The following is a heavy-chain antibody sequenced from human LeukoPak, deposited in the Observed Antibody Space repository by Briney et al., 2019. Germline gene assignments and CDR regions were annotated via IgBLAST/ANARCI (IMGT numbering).Heavy chain of an antibody. V-gene: IGHV1-8*01. Sequence: GASVKVSCKASGYTFTSYDINWVRQATGQGLEWMGWMNPNSGNTGYAQKFQGRVTMTRNTSISTVYMELSSLRSEDTAVYYCARDAGTEAGNWFDPWGQGTLVTVSS. CDR3: ARDAGTEAGNWFDP. CDR1: GYTFTSYD. J-gene: IGHJ5*02. D-gene: IGHD6-13*01. CDR2: MNPNSGNT.